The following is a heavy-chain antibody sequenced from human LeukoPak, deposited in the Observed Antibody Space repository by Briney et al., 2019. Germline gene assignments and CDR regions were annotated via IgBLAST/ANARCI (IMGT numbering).Heavy chain of an antibody. CDR1: GFTVSSNY. Sequence: GGSLRLSCAASGFTVSSNYMSWVRQAPGKGLEWVSVINSGGTTYYADPVKGRFIISRDISKNTLYLQMNSLRAEDTAVYYCAKGRVEFGPWGQGTLVTVSS. CDR3: AKGRVEFGP. CDR2: INSGGTT. D-gene: IGHD3-16*01. V-gene: IGHV3-66*01. J-gene: IGHJ5*02.